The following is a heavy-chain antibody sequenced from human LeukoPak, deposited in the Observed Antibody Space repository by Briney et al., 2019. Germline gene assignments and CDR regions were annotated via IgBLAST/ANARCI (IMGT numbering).Heavy chain of an antibody. CDR3: AKDGDSSSVGDY. D-gene: IGHD6-13*01. Sequence: GGSLRLSCAASGFTVSSNYMSWVRQAPGNGLEWVSAISGSGGSTYYADSVKGRFTISRDNSKNTLYLQMNSLRAEDTAVYYCAKDGDSSSVGDYWGQGTLVTVSS. CDR2: ISGSGGST. V-gene: IGHV3-23*01. J-gene: IGHJ4*02. CDR1: GFTVSSNY.